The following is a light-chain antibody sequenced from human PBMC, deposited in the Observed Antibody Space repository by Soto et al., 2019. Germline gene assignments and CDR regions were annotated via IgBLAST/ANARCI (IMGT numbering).Light chain of an antibody. CDR2: AAS. Sequence: EIVMTQSPATLSVSPGERATLSCRASQSVSSNLAWYQQKPGQAPRLLIYAASTRATGIPARFSGSGSGTEFTLTLSRLQSADFAVHSCQQYDNWSPWTFVQGTKVEIK. J-gene: IGKJ1*01. CDR3: QQYDNWSPWT. CDR1: QSVSSN. V-gene: IGKV3-15*01.